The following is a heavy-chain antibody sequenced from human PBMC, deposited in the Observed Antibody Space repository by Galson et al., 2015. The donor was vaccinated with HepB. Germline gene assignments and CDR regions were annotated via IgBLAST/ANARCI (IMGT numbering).Heavy chain of an antibody. CDR1: GFTFSSYG. D-gene: IGHD6-13*01. CDR3: AVQLVRTTEHFQH. CDR2: IWYDGSNK. V-gene: IGHV3-33*01. J-gene: IGHJ1*01. Sequence: SLRLSCAASGFTFSSYGMHWVRQAPGKGLEWVAVIWYDGSNKYYADSVKGRFTISRDNSKNTLYLQMNSLRPEDTAVYHCAVQLVRTTEHFQHWGQSSLVTVSS.